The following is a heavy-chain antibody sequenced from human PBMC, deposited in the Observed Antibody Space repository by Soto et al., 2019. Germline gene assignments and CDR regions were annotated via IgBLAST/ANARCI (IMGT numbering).Heavy chain of an antibody. J-gene: IGHJ3*02. Sequence: VRYTAAGLTFNIYGVPWFLQEPGKGLEWVANIKPDGSEKWYVDSVKGRFTISRDNAKNSLYLQMNSLRAEDTAVYYCARGDYYDSSGPFSDAFDIWGQGTMVTVSS. V-gene: IGHV3-7*04. CDR3: ARGDYYDSSGPFSDAFDI. CDR1: GLTFNIYG. CDR2: IKPDGSEK. D-gene: IGHD3-22*01.